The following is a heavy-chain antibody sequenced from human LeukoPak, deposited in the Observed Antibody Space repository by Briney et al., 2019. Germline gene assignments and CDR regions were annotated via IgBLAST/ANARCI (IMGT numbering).Heavy chain of an antibody. CDR3: ASSLPFRWLFPLDV. CDR2: INYSGST. D-gene: IGHD3-22*01. V-gene: IGHV4-61*05. Sequence: SETLSLTCTVSGASISTNTYYWGWIRQPPGKGLEWIGYINYSGSTYYNPSLKSRVTISVDTSKNQFSLKLSSVTAADTAVYYCASSLPFRWLFPLDVWGKGTTVTVSS. CDR1: GASISTNTYY. J-gene: IGHJ6*04.